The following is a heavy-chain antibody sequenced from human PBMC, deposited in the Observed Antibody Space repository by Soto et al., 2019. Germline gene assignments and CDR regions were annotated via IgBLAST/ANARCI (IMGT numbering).Heavy chain of an antibody. CDR2: INPNSGGT. V-gene: IGHV1-2*04. CDR1: GYTFTGYY. D-gene: IGHD2-15*01. CDR3: ARDADMGDTLGYCSGGSCRPNWFDP. Sequence: ASVKVSCKASGYTFTGYYMHWVRQAPGQGLEWMGWINPNSGGTNYAQKFQGWVTMTRDTSISTAYMELSRLRSDDTAVYYCARDADMGDTLGYCSGGSCRPNWFDPWGQGTLVTVSS. J-gene: IGHJ5*02.